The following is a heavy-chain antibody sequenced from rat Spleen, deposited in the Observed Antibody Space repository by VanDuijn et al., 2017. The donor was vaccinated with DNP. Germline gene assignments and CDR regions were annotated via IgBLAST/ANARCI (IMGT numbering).Heavy chain of an antibody. CDR1: GFTFNDYW. D-gene: IGHD1-11*01. Sequence: EVQLVESGGDLVQPGRSLKLSCVASGFTFNDYWMTWVRQVPGKGLEWIASITSGRGSTSYLDSVRGRFTISRDDARDTLFLQMNSLRSEDTATYYCARGGRSYFDYWGQGVMVTVSS. J-gene: IGHJ2*01. CDR2: ITSGRGST. V-gene: IGHV5-31*01. CDR3: ARGGRSYFDY.